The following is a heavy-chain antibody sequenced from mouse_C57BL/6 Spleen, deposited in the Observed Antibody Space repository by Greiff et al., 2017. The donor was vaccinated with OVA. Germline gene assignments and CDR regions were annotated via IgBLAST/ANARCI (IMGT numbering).Heavy chain of an antibody. V-gene: IGHV1-80*01. D-gene: IGHD2-4*01. CDR3: ARWDVLYYDYDVGFAY. Sequence: QVQLQQSGAELVKPGASVKISCKASGYAFSSYWMNWVKQRPGKGLEWIGQIYPGDGDTNYNGKFKGKATLTADKSSSTAYMQLSSLTSEDSAVYFCARWDVLYYDYDVGFAYWGQGTLVTVSA. J-gene: IGHJ3*01. CDR1: GYAFSSYW. CDR2: IYPGDGDT.